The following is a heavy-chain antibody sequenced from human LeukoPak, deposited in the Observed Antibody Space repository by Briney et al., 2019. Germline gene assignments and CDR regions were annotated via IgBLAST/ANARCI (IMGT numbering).Heavy chain of an antibody. CDR3: ARGSWAPIDY. V-gene: IGHV3-21*01. CDR2: ISSSSSYI. Sequence: PGGSLRLSCAASRFMFSIYAMSWVRQAPGKGLEWVSSISSSSSYIYYADSVKGRFTISRDNAKNSLYLQMNSLRAEDTAVYYCARGSWAPIDYWGQGTLVTVSS. J-gene: IGHJ4*02. CDR1: RFMFSIYA. D-gene: IGHD1-26*01.